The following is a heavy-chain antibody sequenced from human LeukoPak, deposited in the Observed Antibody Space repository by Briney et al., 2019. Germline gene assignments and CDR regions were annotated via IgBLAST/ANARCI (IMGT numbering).Heavy chain of an antibody. V-gene: IGHV4-59*01. Sequence: PSETLSLTCTVSDGSISSYYWSWIRQPPGKGLEWIGNIYNSGSTNYNPSFKSRVTMSVDPSKNQFSLRLSSVTAADTAVYFCARAALYFDSSAYSYYFDYWGQGTLVTVSS. J-gene: IGHJ4*02. CDR3: ARAALYFDSSAYSYYFDY. CDR1: DGSISSYY. CDR2: IYNSGST. D-gene: IGHD3-22*01.